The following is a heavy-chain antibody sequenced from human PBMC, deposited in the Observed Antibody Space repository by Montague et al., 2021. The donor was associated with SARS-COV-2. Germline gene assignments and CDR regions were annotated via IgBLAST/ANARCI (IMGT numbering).Heavy chain of an antibody. CDR1: GGSFSGNY. V-gene: IGHV4-34*01. D-gene: IGHD4-11*01. CDR3: ARGLPVTTLFYYFGMDV. Sequence: SETLSLTCAVYGGSFSGNYWSWIRQPRGTGQEWIGEINHYGSTNXNPSLKSRVTMSVDTSKNQFSLKLSSVTAADTAVYYCARGLPVTTLFYYFGMDVWGQGTTVTVSS. J-gene: IGHJ6*02. CDR2: INHYGST.